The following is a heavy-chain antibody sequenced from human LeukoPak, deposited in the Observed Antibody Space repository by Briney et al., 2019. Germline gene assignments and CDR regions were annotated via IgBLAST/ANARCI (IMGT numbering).Heavy chain of an antibody. V-gene: IGHV3-30*02. Sequence: GGSLRLSCAASGFTFSSYGMHWVRQAPGKGLEWVAFIRYDGSNKYYADSVKGRFTISRDNSKNTLYLQMNSLRAEDTAVYYCAKDSARKPSGITMVRGVNFDYWGQGTLVTVSS. D-gene: IGHD3-10*01. CDR2: IRYDGSNK. CDR3: AKDSARKPSGITMVRGVNFDY. J-gene: IGHJ4*02. CDR1: GFTFSSYG.